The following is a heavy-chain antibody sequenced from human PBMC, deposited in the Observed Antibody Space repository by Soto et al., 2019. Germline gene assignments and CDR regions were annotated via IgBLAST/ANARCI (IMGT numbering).Heavy chain of an antibody. CDR3: AKDISIASGNPTGSSGAYFDY. CDR2: ISNDGRNK. CDR1: GFTFSNYG. Sequence: PGGSLRLSCAASGFTFSNYGMHWVRQAPGKGLEWVAVISNDGRNKYYGDPVKGRFTLSRDNSKNTVYLQLNSLRPEDTAIYYCAKDISIASGNPTGSSGAYFDYWGLGTLVTVSS. D-gene: IGHD6-6*01. J-gene: IGHJ4*02. V-gene: IGHV3-30*18.